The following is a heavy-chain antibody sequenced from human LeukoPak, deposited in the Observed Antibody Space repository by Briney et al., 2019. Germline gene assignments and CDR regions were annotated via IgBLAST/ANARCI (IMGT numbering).Heavy chain of an antibody. V-gene: IGHV3-21*01. Sequence: KPGGSLRLSCAASGFTFSSYSMNWVRQAPGKGLEWVSSISSSSSYIYYADSVKGRFTISRDNAKNSLYLQRNSLRAEDTAVYYCARGPTYGDYLDYWGQGTLVTVSS. CDR3: ARGPTYGDYLDY. CDR1: GFTFSSYS. D-gene: IGHD4-17*01. J-gene: IGHJ4*02. CDR2: ISSSSSYI.